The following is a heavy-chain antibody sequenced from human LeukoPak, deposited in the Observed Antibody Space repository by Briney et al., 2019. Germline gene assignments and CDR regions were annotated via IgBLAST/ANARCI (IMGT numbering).Heavy chain of an antibody. V-gene: IGHV4-39*07. CDR2: IYYTGNT. CDR1: GDSIRNSVYY. Sequence: PSETLSLTCTVSGDSIRNSVYYWVWIRQPPGKGLEWIGNIYYTGNTYYNPSLKGRVTISVDTSNNQFSLQLHSVTAADTAVYYCARDQGILARQIGCWGQGTLVTVSS. D-gene: IGHD6-6*01. CDR3: ARDQGILARQIGC. J-gene: IGHJ4*02.